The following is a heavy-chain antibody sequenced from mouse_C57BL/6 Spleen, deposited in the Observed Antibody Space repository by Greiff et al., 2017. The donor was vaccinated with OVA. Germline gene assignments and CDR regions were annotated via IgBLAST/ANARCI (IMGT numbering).Heavy chain of an antibody. Sequence: EVKLMESGPGLVKPSQSLSLTCSVTGYSITSGYYWNWIRQFPGNKLEWMGYISYDGSNNYNPSLKNRISITRDTSKNQFFLKLNSVTTEDTATYYCARDGLYYGSSSAWFAYWGQGTLVTVSA. D-gene: IGHD1-1*01. J-gene: IGHJ3*01. CDR1: GYSITSGYY. V-gene: IGHV3-6*01. CDR2: ISYDGSN. CDR3: ARDGLYYGSSSAWFAY.